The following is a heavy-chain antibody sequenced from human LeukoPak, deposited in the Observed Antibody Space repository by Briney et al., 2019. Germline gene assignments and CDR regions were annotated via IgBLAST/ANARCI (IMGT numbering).Heavy chain of an antibody. CDR2: IYYSGST. D-gene: IGHD2-21*01. CDR1: GDSISSSSYY. CDR3: ARHLDHNVVVIAIGSLDAFDI. Sequence: SETLSLTCTVSGDSISSSSYYWGWIRQPPGKGLEWIGSIYYSGSTYYNPSLKSRVTISVDTSKNQFSLKLSSVTAADTAVYYCARHLDHNVVVIAIGSLDAFDIWGQGTMVTVSS. J-gene: IGHJ3*02. V-gene: IGHV4-39*01.